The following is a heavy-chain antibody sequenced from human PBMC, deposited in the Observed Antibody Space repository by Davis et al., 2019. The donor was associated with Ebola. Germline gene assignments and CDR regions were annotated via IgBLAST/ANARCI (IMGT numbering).Heavy chain of an antibody. J-gene: IGHJ4*02. D-gene: IGHD5-24*01. CDR1: GYTFTNYW. CDR2: IYPDDSDT. CDR3: ARPKGDGYNYYFDY. V-gene: IGHV5-51*01. Sequence: GESLKISCKGSGYTFTNYWIGWVRQLPGKGLEWMGIIYPDDSDTRYSPSFQGQVTISADKSISTAYLQWSSLKASDTAMYYCARPKGDGYNYYFDYWGQGTLVTVSS.